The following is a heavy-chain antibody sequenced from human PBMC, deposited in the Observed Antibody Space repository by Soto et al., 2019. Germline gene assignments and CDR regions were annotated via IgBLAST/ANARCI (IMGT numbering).Heavy chain of an antibody. J-gene: IGHJ5*02. CDR2: IKQDGSEK. V-gene: IGHV3-7*04. Sequence: PGGSLRLSCAASGFTFSSYWMSWVRQAPGTGLQWVANIKQDGSEKYYVDSVRGRFTISRDNAQNSLYLQMNSLRAEDTAVYYCARGKGYFDPWGQGTLVTVSS. D-gene: IGHD1-1*01. CDR1: GFTFSSYW. CDR3: ARGKGYFDP.